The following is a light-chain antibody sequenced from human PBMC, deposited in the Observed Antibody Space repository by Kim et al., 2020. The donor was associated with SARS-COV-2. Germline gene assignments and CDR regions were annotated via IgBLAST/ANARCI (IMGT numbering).Light chain of an antibody. V-gene: IGLV3-19*01. CDR1: SLRSYY. CDR3: NSRDSSGNHWV. J-gene: IGLJ3*02. Sequence: AWGTTVRITCQGDSLRSYYASWYQQKPGQAPVLVIYGKNNRPSGIPDRFSGSSSGNTASLTITGAQAEDEADYYCNSRDSSGNHWVFGGGTKLTVL. CDR2: GKN.